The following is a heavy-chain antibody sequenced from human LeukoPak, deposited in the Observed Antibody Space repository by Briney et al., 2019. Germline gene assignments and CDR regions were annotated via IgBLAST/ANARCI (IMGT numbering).Heavy chain of an antibody. V-gene: IGHV3-23*01. CDR2: ISGSGGST. J-gene: IGHJ4*02. CDR1: GFTFSSYA. D-gene: IGHD3-3*01. CDR3: AKDHDRRQRITIFGVVIIPDY. Sequence: GGSLRLSCAASGFTFSSYAMSWVRQAPGKGLEWVSAISGSGGSTYYADSVKGRFTISRDNSKNTLYLQMNSLRAEDTAVYYCAKDHDRRQRITIFGVVIIPDYWGQGTLVTVSS.